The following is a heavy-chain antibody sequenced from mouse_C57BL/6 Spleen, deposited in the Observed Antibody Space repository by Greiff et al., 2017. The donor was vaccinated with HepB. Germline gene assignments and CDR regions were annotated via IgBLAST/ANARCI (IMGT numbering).Heavy chain of an antibody. Sequence: VQLVESGAELVRPGASVTLSCKASGYTFTDYEMHWVKQTPVHGLEWIGAIDPETGGTAYNQKFKGKAILTADKSSSTAYMELRSLTSEDSAVYYCTRGRSSFSMDYWGQGTSVTVSS. J-gene: IGHJ4*01. V-gene: IGHV1-15*01. CDR3: TRGRSSFSMDY. D-gene: IGHD1-1*01. CDR1: GYTFTDYE. CDR2: IDPETGGT.